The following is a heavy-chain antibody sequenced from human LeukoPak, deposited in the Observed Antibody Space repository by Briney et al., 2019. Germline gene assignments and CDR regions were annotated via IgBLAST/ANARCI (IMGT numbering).Heavy chain of an antibody. CDR2: IYYSGGT. D-gene: IGHD4-11*01. J-gene: IGHJ4*02. V-gene: IGHV4-31*03. Sequence: PSETLSLTCSVSGGSLISGTYYWSWIRQHPGQGLQWIGYIYYSGGTYHYSASLKSRVTISVDASKNQFSLKLSSVSAADTAVYYCAREEVNSQYLDYWGQGTPVTVSS. CDR3: AREEVNSQYLDY. CDR1: GGSLISGTYY.